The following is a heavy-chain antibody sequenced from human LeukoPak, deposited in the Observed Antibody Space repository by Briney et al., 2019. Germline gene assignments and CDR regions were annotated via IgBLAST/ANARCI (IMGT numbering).Heavy chain of an antibody. Sequence: GGSLRLSCAASGFRFSSQWMSWVRQAPGKGLEWVAIVNQGGTGKYYVDSVKGRFTISRDNAKNSLYLQMNSLRAEDTAVYYCARGARSIAVAGIEDFDYWGQGTLVTVSS. J-gene: IGHJ4*02. V-gene: IGHV3-7*01. CDR3: ARGARSIAVAGIEDFDY. D-gene: IGHD6-19*01. CDR1: GFRFSSQW. CDR2: VNQGGTGK.